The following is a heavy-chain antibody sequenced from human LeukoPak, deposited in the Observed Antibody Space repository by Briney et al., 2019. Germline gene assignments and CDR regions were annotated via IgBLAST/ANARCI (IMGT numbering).Heavy chain of an antibody. CDR1: GYSFTGYY. CDR2: INPNSGGT. Sequence: ASVKVSCKASGYSFTGYYMHWVRQAPGQGLVWMGWINPNSGGTNYAQKFQGRVTMTRDTSISTAYMELSRLRSDDTAVYYCAREGYSSSWYPPRNWFDPWGQGTLVTVSS. V-gene: IGHV1-2*02. CDR3: AREGYSSSWYPPRNWFDP. D-gene: IGHD6-13*01. J-gene: IGHJ5*02.